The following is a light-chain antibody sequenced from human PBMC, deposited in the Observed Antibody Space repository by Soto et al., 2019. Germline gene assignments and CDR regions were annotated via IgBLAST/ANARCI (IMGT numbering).Light chain of an antibody. CDR3: QHYNTWQT. Sequence: EIVMTQSPTTLSVSAGERAIFSCRASQSVSSKIARYQQKPGQPPMLLIYDSSTRATGIPARFSGSGSGAEFTLTISSLQSEDFAVYYCQHYNTWQTFGQGTKVDIK. CDR1: QSVSSK. J-gene: IGKJ1*01. CDR2: DSS. V-gene: IGKV3D-15*01.